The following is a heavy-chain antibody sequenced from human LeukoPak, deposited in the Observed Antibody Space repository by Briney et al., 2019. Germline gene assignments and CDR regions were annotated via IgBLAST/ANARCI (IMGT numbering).Heavy chain of an antibody. J-gene: IGHJ4*02. D-gene: IGHD1-26*01. CDR3: ARPCFVGGTARYCY. CDR1: GYNFTTYW. CDR2: IYPTDSNS. V-gene: IGHV5-51*01. Sequence: ECLKISCKDSGYNFTTYWIGWVRQMPGKGLEWMGIIYPTDSNSRYSPSFQGQVTISADKSISTAYLQWSSLKASDTAMYYCARPCFVGGTARYCYWGQGTLVTVSS.